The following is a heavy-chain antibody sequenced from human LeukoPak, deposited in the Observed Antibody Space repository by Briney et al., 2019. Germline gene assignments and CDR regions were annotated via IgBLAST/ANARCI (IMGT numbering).Heavy chain of an antibody. CDR2: ISGSGGST. CDR3: AKDLDILTGYYGY. V-gene: IGHV3-23*01. CDR1: GFTFSSYA. J-gene: IGHJ4*02. Sequence: PGGSLRLSCAASGFTFSSYAMSWVRQAPGKGLEWVSAISGSGGSTYYADSVKGRFTISRDNSKNTLYLQMNSLRAEDTAVYCCAKDLDILTGYYGYWGQGTLVTVSS. D-gene: IGHD3-9*01.